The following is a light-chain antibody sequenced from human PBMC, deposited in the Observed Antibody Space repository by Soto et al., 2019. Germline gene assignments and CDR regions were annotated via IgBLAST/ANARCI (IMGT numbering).Light chain of an antibody. CDR3: QQSYTTPRSLT. CDR1: QSISTY. CDR2: AAS. V-gene: IGKV1-39*01. J-gene: IGKJ4*01. Sequence: DIQMIQSPSSLSVSIGDRVTITCRASQSISTYLNWYQQKPGKAPKLLIYAASTLQSGVPSRFSGSGSGTEFTLTISSLQPEDFATYYCQQSYTTPRSLTFGGGTKVEIK.